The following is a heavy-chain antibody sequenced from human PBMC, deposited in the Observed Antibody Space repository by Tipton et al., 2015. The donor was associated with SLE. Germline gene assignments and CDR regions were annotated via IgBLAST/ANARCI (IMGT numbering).Heavy chain of an antibody. CDR2: ISWNSGSI. V-gene: IGHV3-9*01. Sequence: SLRLSCAASGFTFDDYAMHWVRQAPGKGLECVLGISWNSGSIGYADSVKGRFTISRDNAKNSLYLQMNSLRAEDTALYYCAAGRRRAFDIWGQGTMVTVSS. J-gene: IGHJ3*02. CDR3: AAGRRRAFDI. CDR1: GFTFDDYA.